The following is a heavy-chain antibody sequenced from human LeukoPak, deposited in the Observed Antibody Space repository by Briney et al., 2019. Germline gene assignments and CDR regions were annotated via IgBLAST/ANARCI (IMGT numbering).Heavy chain of an antibody. CDR3: ARDGNGGNSWGWFDP. V-gene: IGHV4-61*03. Sequence: PSETLSLTCTVSGGSISSGSYYWTWIRQPPGKGLEWIGYVDHTGSTKFNPSLNGRVSISRDTSNNFFSLRLRSVTAADTAVYYCARDGNGGNSWGWFDPWGQGTLVTVSA. J-gene: IGHJ5*02. CDR2: VDHTGST. D-gene: IGHD4-23*01. CDR1: GGSISSGSYY.